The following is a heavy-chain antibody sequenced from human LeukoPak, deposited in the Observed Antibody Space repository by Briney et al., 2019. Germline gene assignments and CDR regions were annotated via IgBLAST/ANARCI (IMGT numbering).Heavy chain of an antibody. CDR1: GFTVSSNY. D-gene: IGHD3-10*01. CDR2: IYSGGST. J-gene: IGHJ3*02. Sequence: GGSLRLSCAAFGFTVSSNYMSWVRQAPGKGLEWVSVIYSGGSTYYADSVKGRFTISRDNSKNTLYLQMNSLRAEDTAVYYCARELVRGADDAFDIWGQGTMVTVSS. V-gene: IGHV3-66*01. CDR3: ARELVRGADDAFDI.